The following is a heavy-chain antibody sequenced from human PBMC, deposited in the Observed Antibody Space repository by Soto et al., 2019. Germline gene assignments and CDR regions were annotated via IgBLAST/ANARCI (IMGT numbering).Heavy chain of an antibody. CDR2: VYYSGTS. Sequence: PPETLSLTCTVSGGSISSWGHNWSWIRQHPAMDLEWTGHVYYSGTSYYNPSLKSRATISAETSDNQLSLKLILVTDAAAAAYFCQRLMATSLFDSWGQGTPVTVSS. J-gene: IGHJ5*01. CDR3: QRLMATSLFDS. V-gene: IGHV4-31*03. CDR1: GGSISSWGHN.